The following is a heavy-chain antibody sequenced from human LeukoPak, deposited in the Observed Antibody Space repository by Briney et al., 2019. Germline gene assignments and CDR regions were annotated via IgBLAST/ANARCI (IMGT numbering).Heavy chain of an antibody. J-gene: IGHJ6*02. CDR3: AREDSRDGGGSNYNYYGVDV. CDR2: IYYSGST. D-gene: IGHD5-24*01. Sequence: PSETLSLTCTVSGGSISPYYWSWIRQPPGKGLEWIGFIYYSGSTNYNPSLKSRVTISVDTSKNHFSLRLSSVTAADTAVYYCAREDSRDGGGSNYNYYGVDVWGQGTTVTVSS. V-gene: IGHV4-59*01. CDR1: GGSISPYY.